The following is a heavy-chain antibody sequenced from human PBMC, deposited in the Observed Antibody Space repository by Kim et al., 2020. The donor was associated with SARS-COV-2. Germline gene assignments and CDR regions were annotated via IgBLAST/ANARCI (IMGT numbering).Heavy chain of an antibody. Sequence: SGPTLVNPTQTLALTCTFSGFSLSTSGVGVGWIRQPPGKALEWLALIYWDDDKRYIPSLKSRLTITKDTSKNQVVLIMTNMDPVDTATYYCAHMNVLRFLGGNYYYMDVWGKGTTVTVSS. D-gene: IGHD3-3*01. CDR2: IYWDDDK. CDR3: AHMNVLRFLGGNYYYMDV. V-gene: IGHV2-5*02. J-gene: IGHJ6*03. CDR1: GFSLSTSGVG.